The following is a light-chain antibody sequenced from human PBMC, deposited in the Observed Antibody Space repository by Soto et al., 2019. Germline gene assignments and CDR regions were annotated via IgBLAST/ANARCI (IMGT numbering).Light chain of an antibody. CDR2: EVK. V-gene: IGLV2-23*02. CDR1: TSDVGGYDV. Sequence: QSALTQPASVSGSPVQSITISCSATTSDVGGYDVVSWYHQHPGKAPKLMIFEVKQRPSGVSDRFSGSKSGNTASLTSSGLQAGDEADYYCFSFAGSSTFWVFGGGTKLTVL. CDR3: FSFAGSSTFWV. J-gene: IGLJ3*02.